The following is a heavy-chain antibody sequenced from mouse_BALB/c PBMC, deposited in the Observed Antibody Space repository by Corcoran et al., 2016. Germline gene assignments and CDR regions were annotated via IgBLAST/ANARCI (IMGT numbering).Heavy chain of an antibody. Sequence: QIQLVQSGPELKKPGETVKISCKASGYTFTNYGMNWVKQAPGKGLKWMGWINTYTGEPTYADDFKGRFDFSLETSASTAYLQINNLKNEDTATYVCARSSYGSSYNHFDYWGQGTTLTVSS. V-gene: IGHV9-3-1*01. CDR2: INTYTGEP. J-gene: IGHJ2*01. CDR3: ARSSYGSSYNHFDY. D-gene: IGHD1-1*01. CDR1: GYTFTNYG.